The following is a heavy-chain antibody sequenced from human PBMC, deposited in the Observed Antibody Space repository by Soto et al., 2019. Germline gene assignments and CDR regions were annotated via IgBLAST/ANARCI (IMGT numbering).Heavy chain of an antibody. Sequence: QVQLVESGGGVVQPGRSLRLSCAASGFTFSSYAMHWVRQAPGKGLEWVAVITYDGSNKYYADSVQGRFTISRHNSKNTLYLQMNSLRAEDTAVYYCARVEYSYGSPHFDYWGQGTLVTVSS. V-gene: IGHV3-30-3*01. J-gene: IGHJ4*02. CDR1: GFTFSSYA. CDR2: ITYDGSNK. D-gene: IGHD5-18*01. CDR3: ARVEYSYGSPHFDY.